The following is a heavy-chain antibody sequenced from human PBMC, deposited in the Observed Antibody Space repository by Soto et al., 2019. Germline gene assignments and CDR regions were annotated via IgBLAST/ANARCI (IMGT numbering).Heavy chain of an antibody. CDR1: GFTFSSYG. D-gene: IGHD6-13*01. Sequence: GGSLRLACAASGFTFSSYGMHWVRQAPGKGLEWVAVISYDGSNKYYADSVKGRFTISRDNAKNSLYLQMNSLRADDTAVYYCARGIAAAGPKLDYWAQGTLVTVSS. CDR3: ARGIAAAGPKLDY. J-gene: IGHJ4*02. V-gene: IGHV3-30*03. CDR2: ISYDGSNK.